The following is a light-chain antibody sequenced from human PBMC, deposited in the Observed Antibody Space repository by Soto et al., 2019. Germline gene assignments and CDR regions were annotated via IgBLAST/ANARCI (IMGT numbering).Light chain of an antibody. V-gene: IGLV4-60*03. Sequence: QSVLTQSSSASASLGSSVKLTCTLSSGHGSYIIAWHQQQPGKAPRYLMKLESSGAYNKGSGVPDRFSGSSSGADRYLTISNLQSEDEADYYCETWNSNTRLFGGGTKLTVL. CDR1: SGHGSYI. CDR2: LESSGAY. CDR3: ETWNSNTRL. J-gene: IGLJ3*02.